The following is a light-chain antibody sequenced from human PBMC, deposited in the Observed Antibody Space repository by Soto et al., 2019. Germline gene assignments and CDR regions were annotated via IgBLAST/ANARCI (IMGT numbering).Light chain of an antibody. CDR1: SKGVGSYNL. Sequence: SALTQPASVSGSPGQSITISCTGTSKGVGSYNLVSWYQQHPGKAPKVMIYEGSKRPSGVSNRFSGSKSGNTASLTISGLQAEDEADYYCCSYAGSSTFVFGTGTKLTAL. CDR3: CSYAGSSTFV. J-gene: IGLJ1*01. V-gene: IGLV2-23*03. CDR2: EGS.